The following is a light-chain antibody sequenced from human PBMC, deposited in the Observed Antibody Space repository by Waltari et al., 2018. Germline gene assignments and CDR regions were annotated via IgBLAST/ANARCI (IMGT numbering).Light chain of an antibody. CDR2: RAS. CDR3: QQFNSYSWT. J-gene: IGKJ1*01. CDR1: QNILRY. Sequence: DIQLTQSPSTLSASVGDRGTITCRASQNILRYLAWYQQKPGKAPELLIYRASNLQSGVPSRFSGSGSGTEFTLTISGLQPDDSATYYCQQFNSYSWTFGQGTKVEIK. V-gene: IGKV1-5*03.